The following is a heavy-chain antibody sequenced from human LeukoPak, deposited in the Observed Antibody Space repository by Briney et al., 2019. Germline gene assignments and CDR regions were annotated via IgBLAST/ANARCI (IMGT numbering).Heavy chain of an antibody. Sequence: SETLSLTCTVSGYSISSGYYWSWIRQPPGKGLEWIGYIYYSGSTNYKPSLKSRVTISVDTSKNQFSLKLSSVTAADTAVYYCARGGYYGSGNDFRFDPWGQGTLVTVSS. D-gene: IGHD3-10*01. V-gene: IGHV4-61*01. J-gene: IGHJ5*02. CDR2: IYYSGST. CDR3: ARGGYYGSGNDFRFDP. CDR1: GYSISSGYY.